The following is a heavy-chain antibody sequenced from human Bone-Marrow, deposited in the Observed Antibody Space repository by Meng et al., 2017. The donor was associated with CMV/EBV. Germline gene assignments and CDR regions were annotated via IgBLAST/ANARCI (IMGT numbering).Heavy chain of an antibody. CDR3: ARLRRIQLWSNGMDV. CDR2: IYSGGST. D-gene: IGHD5-18*01. Sequence: GESLKISCAASGFTVSSNYMSWVRQAPGKGLEWVSVIYSGGSTYYADSVKGRFTISRDNSKNTLYLQMNSLRAEDTAVYYCARLRRIQLWSNGMDVWGQGPTVTVSS. CDR1: GFTVSSNY. J-gene: IGHJ6*02. V-gene: IGHV3-66*02.